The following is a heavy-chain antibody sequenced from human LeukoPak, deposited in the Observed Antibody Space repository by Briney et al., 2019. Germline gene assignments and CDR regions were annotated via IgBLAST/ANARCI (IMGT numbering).Heavy chain of an antibody. V-gene: IGHV3-53*01. D-gene: IGHD5-18*01. Sequence: GGSLRLSCAASGFTVSSNYMSWVRQAPGKGLEWVSVIYSGGSTYYADSVKGRFTISRDNSKNTLYLQMNSLRAEDTAVYYCASVASPPRYTLDAFDISGQGTMVTVSS. CDR2: IYSGGST. CDR3: ASVASPPRYTLDAFDI. J-gene: IGHJ3*02. CDR1: GFTVSSNY.